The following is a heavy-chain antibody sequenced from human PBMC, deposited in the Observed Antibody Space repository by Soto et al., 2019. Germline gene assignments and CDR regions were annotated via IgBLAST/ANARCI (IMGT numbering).Heavy chain of an antibody. D-gene: IGHD1-26*01. CDR1: DGSIRSSY. J-gene: IGHJ4*02. CDR3: ARGYGSRWWD. V-gene: IGHV4-59*12. Sequence: QVQLQESGPGLVKPSETLSLTCIVSDGSIRSSYGAWIRQPPGKGLEYIGYIHYRGSTNYNPSPRGRGTISSDTPKNRFSLTVNYVTAADTAVYYCARGYGSRWWDGGQGIPVIVSS. CDR2: IHYRGST.